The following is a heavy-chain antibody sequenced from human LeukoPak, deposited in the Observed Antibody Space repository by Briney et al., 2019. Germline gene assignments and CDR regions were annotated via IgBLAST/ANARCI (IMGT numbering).Heavy chain of an antibody. CDR1: GYTFINYW. Sequence: GESLKISCKGSGYTFINYWIAWVRQMPGKGLERMGSVYPGDSDTRYSPSFQGQVTISADKSSSSAYLQWSSLKASDTDMYYCARGGCGSSTCNYGLDVWGQGTTVTVSS. D-gene: IGHD2-2*01. V-gene: IGHV5-51*01. CDR2: VYPGDSDT. CDR3: ARGGCGSSTCNYGLDV. J-gene: IGHJ6*02.